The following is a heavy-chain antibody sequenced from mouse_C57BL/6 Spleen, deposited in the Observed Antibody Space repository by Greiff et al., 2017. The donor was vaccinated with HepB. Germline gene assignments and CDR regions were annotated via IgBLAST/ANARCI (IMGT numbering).Heavy chain of an antibody. J-gene: IGHJ4*01. CDR1: GYTFTSYW. CDR2: IYPGSGST. CDR3: ARGATYYDYFYAMDY. D-gene: IGHD2-4*01. V-gene: IGHV1-55*01. Sequence: QVQLQQPGAELVKPGASVKMSCKASGYTFTSYWITWVKQRPGQGLEWIGDIYPGSGSTNYNEKFKSKATLTVDTSSSTAYMQLSSLTSEDSAVYYCARGATYYDYFYAMDYWGQGTSVTVSS.